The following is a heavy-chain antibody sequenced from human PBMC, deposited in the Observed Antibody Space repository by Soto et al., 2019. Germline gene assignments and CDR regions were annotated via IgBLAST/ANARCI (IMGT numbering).Heavy chain of an antibody. V-gene: IGHV4-30-4*01. Sequence: SETLSLTCTVSGCSISSGDYYWSWIRQPPGKGLEWIGYIYYSGSTYYNPSLKSRVTISVDTSKNQFSLKLSSVTAADTAVYYCARDRGYCSGGSCYTNWFDPWGQGTLVTVSS. D-gene: IGHD2-15*01. CDR2: IYYSGST. CDR3: ARDRGYCSGGSCYTNWFDP. CDR1: GCSISSGDYY. J-gene: IGHJ5*02.